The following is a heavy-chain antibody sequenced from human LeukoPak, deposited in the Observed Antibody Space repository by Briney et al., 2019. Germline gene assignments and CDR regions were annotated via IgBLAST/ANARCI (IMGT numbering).Heavy chain of an antibody. CDR2: ISGSCGST. J-gene: IGHJ4*02. CDR1: GSTFSSYA. V-gene: IGHV3-23*01. Sequence: GGSLRLSCAASGSTFSSYAMSWVRQAPGKGLEWVSAISGSCGSTYYADSVEGRFTISRDNSKNTLYLQMNSLRAEDTAVYYCAKLGYGDEVDYWGQGTLVTVSS. D-gene: IGHD4-17*01. CDR3: AKLGYGDEVDY.